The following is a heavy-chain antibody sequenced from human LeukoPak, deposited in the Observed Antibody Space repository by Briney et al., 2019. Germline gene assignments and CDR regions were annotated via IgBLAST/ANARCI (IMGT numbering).Heavy chain of an antibody. CDR3: ARAHCSGGSCYGKYYYYYGMDV. CDR1: GFTFSSYG. V-gene: IGHV3-33*01. D-gene: IGHD2-15*01. CDR2: IWYDGSNK. J-gene: IGHJ6*02. Sequence: GRSLRLSCAASGFTFSSYGMHWVRQAPGKGLEWVAVIWYDGSNKYHADSVKGRFTISRDNSKNTLYLQMNSLRVEDTAVYYCARAHCSGGSCYGKYYYYYGMDVWGQGNTVTVSS.